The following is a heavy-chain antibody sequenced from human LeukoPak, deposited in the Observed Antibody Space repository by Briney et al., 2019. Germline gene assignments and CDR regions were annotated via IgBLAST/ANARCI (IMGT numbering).Heavy chain of an antibody. J-gene: IGHJ4*02. Sequence: SETLSLTCIVSGGSVSSGSYYWSWIRQPPGKALEWIGYINYSGSTNYNPSLKSRVTISVDTSKNQFSLKLSSVTAADTAVYYCARETPGAGHFDYWGQGSLVTVSS. CDR1: GGSVSSGSYY. V-gene: IGHV4-61*01. D-gene: IGHD7-27*01. CDR2: INYSGST. CDR3: ARETPGAGHFDY.